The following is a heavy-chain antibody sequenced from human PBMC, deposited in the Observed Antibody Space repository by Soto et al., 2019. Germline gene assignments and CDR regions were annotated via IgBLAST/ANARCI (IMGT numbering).Heavy chain of an antibody. V-gene: IGHV1-69*01. J-gene: IGHJ5*02. CDR2: IIPIFGTA. Sequence: QVQLVQSGAEVKKPGSSVKVSCKASGGTFSSYAISWVRQAPGQGLEWMGGIIPIFGTANYAQKFQGRGTITADDTRSTAYMKLSSLRFEDTAVYFCARRDYDFWSDYSTWGDHNWFDPWGEGTLVAVSS. CDR1: GGTFSSYA. CDR3: ARRDYDFWSDYSTWGDHNWFDP. D-gene: IGHD3-3*01.